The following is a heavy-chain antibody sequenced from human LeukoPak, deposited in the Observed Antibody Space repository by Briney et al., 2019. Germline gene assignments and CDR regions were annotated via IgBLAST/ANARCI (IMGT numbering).Heavy chain of an antibody. CDR3: ARSPSSGWYLTYFDY. Sequence: PGGSLRLSCAASGFTFSSYAMSWVRQAPGKGLEWVSAISGSGGSTYYADSVKGRFTISRDNSKNTLYLQMNSLRAEDTAVYYCARSPSSGWYLTYFDYWGQGTLVTVSS. J-gene: IGHJ4*02. V-gene: IGHV3-23*01. D-gene: IGHD6-19*01. CDR1: GFTFSSYA. CDR2: ISGSGGST.